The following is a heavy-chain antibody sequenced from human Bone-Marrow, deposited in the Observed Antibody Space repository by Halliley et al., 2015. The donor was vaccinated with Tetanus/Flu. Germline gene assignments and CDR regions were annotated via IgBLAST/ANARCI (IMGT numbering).Heavy chain of an antibody. D-gene: IGHD3-22*01. V-gene: IGHV5-51*01. CDR3: AISTGYYDASGYYPEYFPH. CDR2: ISPGDSDT. J-gene: IGHJ1*01. CDR1: GYSFTNYW. Sequence: QLVQSGAEVKKPGESLKISCKGSGYSFTNYWIGWVRQMPGKGLEWMGMISPGDSDTRYSPSFQGQVTISADKSISTAYLKWSSLKASDTAMYYCAISTGYYDASGYYPEYFPHWGRGTLVTVSS.